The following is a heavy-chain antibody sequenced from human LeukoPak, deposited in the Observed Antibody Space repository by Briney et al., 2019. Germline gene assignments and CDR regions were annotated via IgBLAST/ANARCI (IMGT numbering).Heavy chain of an antibody. CDR1: GFTFSNFD. D-gene: IGHD3-16*01. CDR3: ARGLMEYCDQTRCPFDS. V-gene: IGHV3-13*04. Sequence: GGSLRLSCSASGFTFSNFDMHWVLQTPGEGLEWVSSIGTLADTFYAGSVKGRFSISRDNDKNSVYLQMNSLRAADTAVYYCARGLMEYCDQTRCPFDSWGQGILVTVSS. CDR2: IGTLADT. J-gene: IGHJ4*02.